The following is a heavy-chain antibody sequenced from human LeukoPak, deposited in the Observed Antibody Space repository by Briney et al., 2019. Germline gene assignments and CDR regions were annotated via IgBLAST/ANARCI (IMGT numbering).Heavy chain of an antibody. CDR1: GDSISSYS. CDR3: ARHFSGAAAPLPFDY. D-gene: IGHD6-13*01. V-gene: IGHV4-4*07. J-gene: IGHJ4*02. CDR2: IYASGST. Sequence: PSETLSLTCTVSGDSISSYSWNWIRQPAGKGLEWIGRIYASGSTNYNPSLRSRVTMSVDTSKNQFSLNLTSVTAADTAVYYCARHFSGAAAPLPFDYWGQGTLVTVSS.